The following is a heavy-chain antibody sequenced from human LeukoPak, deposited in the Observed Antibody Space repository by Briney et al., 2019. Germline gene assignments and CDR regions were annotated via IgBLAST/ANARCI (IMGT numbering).Heavy chain of an antibody. CDR2: INHSGST. D-gene: IGHD3-22*01. Sequence: PSETLSLTCAVYGGSLSGYYWSWIRQPPGKGLEWIGEINHSGSTNYNPSLKSRVTISVDTSKNQFSLKLSSVTAADTAVYYCARGRRDSSGYYELSYYYMDVWGKGTTVTVSS. CDR3: ARGRRDSSGYYELSYYYMDV. V-gene: IGHV4-34*01. J-gene: IGHJ6*03. CDR1: GGSLSGYY.